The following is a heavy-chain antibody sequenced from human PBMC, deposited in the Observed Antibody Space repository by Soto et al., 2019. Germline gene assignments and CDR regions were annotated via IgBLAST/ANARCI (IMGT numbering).Heavy chain of an antibody. D-gene: IGHD3-22*01. V-gene: IGHV1-69*01. CDR3: ATSPTYYYDSSGYKPFDY. J-gene: IGHJ4*02. CDR1: GGTFSSYA. Sequence: VQLVQSGAEVKKPGSSVKVSCKASGGTFSSYAISWVRQAPGQGLEWMGGIIPIFGTANYAQKFQGRVTITADESTSTAYMELSSLRSEDTAVYYCATSPTYYYDSSGYKPFDYWGQGTLVTVSS. CDR2: IIPIFGTA.